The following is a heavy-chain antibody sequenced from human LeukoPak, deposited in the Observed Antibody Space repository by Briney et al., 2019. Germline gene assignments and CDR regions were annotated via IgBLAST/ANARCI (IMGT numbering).Heavy chain of an antibody. D-gene: IGHD3-9*01. CDR1: GYTFTGYY. J-gene: IGHJ4*02. Sequence: ASVKVSCKASGYTFTGYYMHWVRQAPGKGLEWMGWINPNSGGTNYAQKFQGRVTMTRDTSISTAYMELSRLRSDDTAVYYCARDPDYYDILTGYYSPAPPFDYWGQGTLVTVSS. CDR3: ARDPDYYDILTGYYSPAPPFDY. CDR2: INPNSGGT. V-gene: IGHV1-2*02.